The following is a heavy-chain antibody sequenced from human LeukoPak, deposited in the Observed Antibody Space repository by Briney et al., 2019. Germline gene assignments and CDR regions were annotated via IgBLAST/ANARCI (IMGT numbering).Heavy chain of an antibody. Sequence: GGSLRLSCAASGFTFSTYVMACVRQAPGKGPEWVSGISGSGIHTYYPDSVKGRVTISRDNSKKMLYIHMSSLRVEDTAVYYCAKALSTDGYNYEKALDVWGQGTTVTVSS. CDR3: AKALSTDGYNYEKALDV. J-gene: IGHJ6*02. CDR2: ISGSGIHT. CDR1: GFTFSTYV. V-gene: IGHV3-23*01. D-gene: IGHD5-24*01.